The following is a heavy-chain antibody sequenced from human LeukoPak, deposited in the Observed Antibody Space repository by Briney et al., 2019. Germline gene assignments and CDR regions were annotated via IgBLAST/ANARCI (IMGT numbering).Heavy chain of an antibody. Sequence: GASLQISCKGSGSSFTSYWIGWVRQLPGKGLEWMGIIYPGDSDTRYSPSFQGQVTISADKSISTAYLQWSSLKASDTAMYYCARQDSSGYYLAEYFQHWGQGTLVTVSS. J-gene: IGHJ1*01. CDR1: GSSFTSYW. CDR2: IYPGDSDT. V-gene: IGHV5-51*01. D-gene: IGHD3-22*01. CDR3: ARQDSSGYYLAEYFQH.